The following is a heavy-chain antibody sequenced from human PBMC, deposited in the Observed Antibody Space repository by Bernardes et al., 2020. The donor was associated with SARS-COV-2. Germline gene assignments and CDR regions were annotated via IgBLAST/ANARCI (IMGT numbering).Heavy chain of an antibody. J-gene: IGHJ6*02. V-gene: IGHV3-23*01. Sequence: GGSLRLSCAASGFTFSSYAMSWVRQAPGKGLEWVSAISGSGGSTYYADSVKGRFTISRDNAKNSLYLQMNSLRAEDTAVYYCARVFGGSWYYYYYGMDVWGQGTTVTVSS. CDR2: ISGSGGST. CDR1: GFTFSSYA. CDR3: ARVFGGSWYYYYYGMDV. D-gene: IGHD3-16*01.